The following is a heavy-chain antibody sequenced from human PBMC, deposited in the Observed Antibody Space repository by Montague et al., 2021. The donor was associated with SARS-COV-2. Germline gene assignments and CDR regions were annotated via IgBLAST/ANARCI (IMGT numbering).Heavy chain of an antibody. CDR2: IDDSGXT. Sequence: SETLSLTCTVTGDSVISDKYYWSWIRQPPGKGLEWIGFIDDSGXTXYNPSLHSRVTITIDTSKNQFSLNLMSVTTADTAVYYCVKGSGYPWGQGTLVTVSS. CDR3: VKGSGYP. D-gene: IGHD3-22*01. V-gene: IGHV4-61*01. J-gene: IGHJ5*02. CDR1: GDSVISDKYY.